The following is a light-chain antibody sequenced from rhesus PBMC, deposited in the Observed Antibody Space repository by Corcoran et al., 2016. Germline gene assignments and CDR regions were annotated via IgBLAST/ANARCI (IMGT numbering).Light chain of an antibody. Sequence: DIQMTQSPSSLSASVGDRVTITCRASQGTTNDLAWYQQKPGETPKLLIYEASSLQSGIPSRFSGSGSGTAFTLTIRILQSEDFATYYCQHYYSTPYSFGQGTKVEIK. V-gene: IGKV1-25*01. CDR1: QGTTND. J-gene: IGKJ2*01. CDR3: QHYYSTPYS. CDR2: EAS.